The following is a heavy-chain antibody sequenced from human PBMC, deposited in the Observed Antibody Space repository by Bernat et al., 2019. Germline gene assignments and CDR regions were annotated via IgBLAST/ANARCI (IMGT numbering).Heavy chain of an antibody. CDR2: ITDNGSTI. Sequence: EVQLLESGGGVVQPGGSLRLSCAASGLTFSSHAMAWVRQAPGKGLEWVSVITDNGSTIYYADSVKGRFTVSRDNSKRTLYLQMDSLRDEDTAVYYCAKDKGAGLYLDLLGRGTLVTVSS. J-gene: IGHJ2*01. D-gene: IGHD6-19*01. CDR1: GLTFSSHA. V-gene: IGHV3-23*01. CDR3: AKDKGAGLYLDL.